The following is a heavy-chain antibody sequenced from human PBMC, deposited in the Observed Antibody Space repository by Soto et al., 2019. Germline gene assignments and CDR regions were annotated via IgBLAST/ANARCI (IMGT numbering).Heavy chain of an antibody. CDR1: GFTFSNQA. Sequence: EVQLLDSGGGLVQPGGSLRLSCAASGFTFSNQAMSWVRQAPGRGLEWVSGIDKSGESTFYADSVKGRFTLSRDNSKNMVYLQMNSLRVEDTAVYYCAKAGAVLDDTSVYRQIDYWGQGTLVTVSS. D-gene: IGHD3-16*02. J-gene: IGHJ4*02. CDR2: IDKSGEST. V-gene: IGHV3-23*01. CDR3: AKAGAVLDDTSVYRQIDY.